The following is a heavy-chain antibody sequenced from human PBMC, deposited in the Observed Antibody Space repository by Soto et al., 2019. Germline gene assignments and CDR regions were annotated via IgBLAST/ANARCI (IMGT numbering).Heavy chain of an antibody. V-gene: IGHV1-69*12. CDR2: ITPMFGTA. J-gene: IGHJ2*01. Sequence: QVQLVQSGAEVKKYGSSVKVSCKASGGTFSKYAISWVRQAPGQGLEWMGGITPMFGTANYAQRFQGRVTITADESTSTAYMPLNSLRSDDTAVYYCAQTLGLAVAGPGRFDLWGRGTLVTVSS. CDR1: GGTFSKYA. CDR3: AQTLGLAVAGPGRFDL. D-gene: IGHD6-19*01.